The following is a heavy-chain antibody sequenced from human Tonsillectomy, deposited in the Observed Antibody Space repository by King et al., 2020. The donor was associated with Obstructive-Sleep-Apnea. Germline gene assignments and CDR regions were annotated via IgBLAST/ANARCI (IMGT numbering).Heavy chain of an antibody. V-gene: IGHV1-2*04. Sequence: QVQLVESGTEVKKPGASVKVSCKASGYTFTGYYIHWVRQAPGQGLEWMGRINPNSGGTNYAQKFQGWVTMTRDTSISTAYMELSRLRSDDTAVYYCARDKISGYGLFDYWGQGTLVTVSS. CDR1: GYTFTGYY. CDR3: ARDKISGYGLFDY. J-gene: IGHJ4*02. D-gene: IGHD5-12*01. CDR2: INPNSGGT.